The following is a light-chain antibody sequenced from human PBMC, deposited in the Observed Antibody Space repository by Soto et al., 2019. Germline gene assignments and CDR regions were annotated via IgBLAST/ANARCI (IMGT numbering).Light chain of an antibody. CDR2: HAS. V-gene: IGKV1-33*01. Sequence: IQVTQSPSSLSASVVDRFTITCQAIQNITNNLIWYQQKPGKAPNLLIYHASKLAKGVTSRFSGSGSGTDFSFIITSLQREDLATYYCQQYYGLPPLTFGQGTRLEIK. J-gene: IGKJ5*01. CDR3: QQYYGLPPLT. CDR1: QNITNN.